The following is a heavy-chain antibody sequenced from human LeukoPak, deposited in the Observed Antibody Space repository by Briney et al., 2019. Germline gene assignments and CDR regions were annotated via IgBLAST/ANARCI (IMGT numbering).Heavy chain of an antibody. V-gene: IGHV1-24*01. CDR1: GYTLTELS. CDR2: FDPEDGET. Sequence: ASVKVSCKVSGYTLTELSMHWVRQAPGKGLEWMGGFDPEDGETIYAQKFQGRVTMTEDTSTDTAYMELSSLRSEDTAVYYCARRTYYYDSSGSGGDAFDIWGQGTMVTVSS. D-gene: IGHD3-22*01. J-gene: IGHJ3*02. CDR3: ARRTYYYDSSGSGGDAFDI.